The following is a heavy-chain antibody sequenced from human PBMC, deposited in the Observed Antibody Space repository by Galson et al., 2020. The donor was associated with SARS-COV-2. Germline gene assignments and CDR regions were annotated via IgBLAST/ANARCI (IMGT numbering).Heavy chain of an antibody. V-gene: IGHV3-23*01. CDR1: GFRFRSYG. J-gene: IGHJ6*02. CDR3: AKEHSGWNGASYYYGMDV. D-gene: IGHD6-19*01. CDR2: ISNSGNFI. Sequence: GGSLRLSCVASGFRFRSYGMNWVRQAPGKGPEWVSAISNSGNFIYYADLVKDRFTISRDNSKGTLYLQMNSLRVEDTAVYYCAKEHSGWNGASYYYGMDVWGQGTTVIVSS.